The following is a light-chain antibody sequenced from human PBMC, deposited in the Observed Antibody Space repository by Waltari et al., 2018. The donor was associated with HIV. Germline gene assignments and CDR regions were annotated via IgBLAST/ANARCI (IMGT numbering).Light chain of an antibody. CDR3: GTWDPRLSVGV. Sequence: QSVLTQPPSVSAAPGQTVPISCSGSRSTLATDYVPSYQHVPGAAPKPLIYDNNKRPSAIPGRFSGSKSGTSATLDITGLQTGDEADYYCGTWDPRLSVGVFGGGTKLTVL. V-gene: IGLV1-51*01. CDR2: DNN. CDR1: RSTLATDY. J-gene: IGLJ2*01.